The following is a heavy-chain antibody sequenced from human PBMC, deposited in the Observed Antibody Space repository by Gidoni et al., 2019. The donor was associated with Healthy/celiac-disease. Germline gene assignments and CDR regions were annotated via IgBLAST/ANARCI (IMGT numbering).Heavy chain of an antibody. V-gene: IGHV3-13*01. CDR1: GFTFSSYD. J-gene: IGHJ3*02. Sequence: EVQLVESGGGLVQPGGSLRLSCAASGFTFSSYDMHWVRQATGKGLEWVSAIGTAGDTYYPGSVKGRFTISRENAKNSLYLQMNSLRAGDTAVYYCARGFGLDAFDIWGQGTMVTVSS. CDR2: IGTAGDT. CDR3: ARGFGLDAFDI. D-gene: IGHD3-10*01.